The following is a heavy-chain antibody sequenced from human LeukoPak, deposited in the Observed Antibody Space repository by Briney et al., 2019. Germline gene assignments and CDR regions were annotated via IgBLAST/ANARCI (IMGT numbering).Heavy chain of an antibody. CDR1: GYTLTELS. CDR3: ATGSHCSSTSCHKYYYYYMDV. D-gene: IGHD2-2*02. CDR2: FDPEDGET. Sequence: GASVKVSCKVSGYTLTELSMHWVRQAPGKGLEWMGGFDPEDGETIYAQKFQGRVTMTEDTSTDTAYMELSSLRSEDTAVYYCATGSHCSSTSCHKYYYYYMDVWGKGTTVTVSS. J-gene: IGHJ6*03. V-gene: IGHV1-24*01.